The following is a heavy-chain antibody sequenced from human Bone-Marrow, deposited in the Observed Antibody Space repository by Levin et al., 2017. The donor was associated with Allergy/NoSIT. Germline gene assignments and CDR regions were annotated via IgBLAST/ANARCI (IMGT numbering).Heavy chain of an antibody. CDR2: INWNSDTI. D-gene: IGHD5-12*01. CDR3: AKDMRGSLDAFDI. J-gene: IGHJ3*02. Sequence: GGSLRLSCAASGFAFDDYSMHWVRQCPGKGLEWVSGINWNSDTITYADSVRGRFTVSRDNAKNSLYLQMNSLRTEDTALYYCAKDMRGSLDAFDIWGQGTMVTVSS. CDR1: GFAFDDYS. V-gene: IGHV3-9*01.